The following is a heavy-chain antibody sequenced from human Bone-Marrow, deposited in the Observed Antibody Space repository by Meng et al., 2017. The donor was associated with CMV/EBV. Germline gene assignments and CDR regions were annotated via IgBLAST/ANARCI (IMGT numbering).Heavy chain of an antibody. D-gene: IGHD6-13*01. CDR3: ASRNPLYSRDY. CDR2: INHSGST. CDR1: GGSFSGYY. Sequence: SETLSLTCAVYGGSFSGYYWSWIRQPPGKGLEWIGEINHSGSTNYNPSLKSRVTISVDTSKNQFSLKLSSVTAADTAVYYCASRNPLYSRDYWGQGTRVTVSS. V-gene: IGHV4-34*01. J-gene: IGHJ4*02.